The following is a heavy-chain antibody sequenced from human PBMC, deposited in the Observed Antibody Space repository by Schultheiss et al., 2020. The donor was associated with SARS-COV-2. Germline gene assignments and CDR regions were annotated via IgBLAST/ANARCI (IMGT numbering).Heavy chain of an antibody. CDR1: GFTFSSYA. CDR3: ARDLNGEYSSGWTRQRYYYYYGMDV. D-gene: IGHD6-19*01. CDR2: ISSSSSYI. V-gene: IGHV3-21*01. J-gene: IGHJ6*02. Sequence: GESLKISCAASGFTFSSYAMRWVRQAPGKGLEWVSFISSSSSYIYYADSVKGRFTISRDNAKNSLYLQMNSLRAEDTAVYYCARDLNGEYSSGWTRQRYYYYYGMDVWGQGTTVTVSS.